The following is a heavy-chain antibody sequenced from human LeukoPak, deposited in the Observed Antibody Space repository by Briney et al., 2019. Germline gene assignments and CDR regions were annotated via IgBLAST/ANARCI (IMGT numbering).Heavy chain of an antibody. J-gene: IGHJ5*02. CDR2: IYYTGTT. CDR3: ARHGSYYFWFDP. V-gene: IGHV4-39*01. D-gene: IGHD1-26*01. CDR1: GGSISSSSHS. Sequence: SETLSLTCTVSGGSISSSSHSWGWIRQPPGKGLEWTGSIYYTGTTYYNPSLKSRVTISVDTSKNQFSLKLNSVTAAGTAVYYCARHGSYYFWFDPWGQGTLVTVSS.